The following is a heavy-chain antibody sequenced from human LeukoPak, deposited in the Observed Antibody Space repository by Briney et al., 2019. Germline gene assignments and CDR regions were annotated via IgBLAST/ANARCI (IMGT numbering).Heavy chain of an antibody. CDR3: ARAATNVLLWFGELLSHYDY. CDR2: ISSSSSYI. Sequence: GGSLRLSCAASGFTFSSYTMNWVRQAAGKGLEWVSSISSSSSYIYYADSVKGRFTISRDNAKNSLYLQMNSLRAEDTAVYYCARAATNVLLWFGELLSHYDYWGQGTLVTVSS. CDR1: GFTFSSYT. V-gene: IGHV3-21*01. J-gene: IGHJ4*02. D-gene: IGHD3-10*01.